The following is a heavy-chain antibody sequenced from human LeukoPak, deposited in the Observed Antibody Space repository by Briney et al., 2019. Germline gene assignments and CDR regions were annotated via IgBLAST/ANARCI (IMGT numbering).Heavy chain of an antibody. Sequence: ASVKVSCKASGYTFTVYYIHWVRQAPGQGLEWMGWIVPNNGDTHYAQKFQGRVTMTRDTSISTAYMELSRLTSDDTAVYYCASVLYCGADCYSGRYFFDYWGQGTLVTVSS. V-gene: IGHV1-2*02. CDR3: ASVLYCGADCYSGRYFFDY. D-gene: IGHD2-21*02. J-gene: IGHJ4*02. CDR1: GYTFTVYY. CDR2: IVPNNGDT.